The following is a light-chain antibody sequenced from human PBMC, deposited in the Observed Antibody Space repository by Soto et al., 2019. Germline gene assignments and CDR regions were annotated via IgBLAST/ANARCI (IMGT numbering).Light chain of an antibody. V-gene: IGLV1-40*01. CDR3: QSYDSSLRALYV. CDR1: SSNIGAGYD. J-gene: IGLJ1*01. Sequence: QSVLTQPPSVSGAPGHRVTISCTGSSSNIGAGYDVHWYQQLPGRAPKLLIYGNSNRPSGVPDRFSGSKSGTSASLAITGLQDEDEADYYCQSYDSSLRALYVFGTGTKLTVL. CDR2: GNS.